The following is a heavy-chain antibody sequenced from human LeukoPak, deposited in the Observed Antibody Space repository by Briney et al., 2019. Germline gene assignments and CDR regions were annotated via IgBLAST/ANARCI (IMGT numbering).Heavy chain of an antibody. V-gene: IGHV3-21*01. J-gene: IGHJ4*02. CDR1: GFTFSSYS. Sequence: GGSLRLSCAASGFTFSSYSMNWVRQAPGKGLEWVSSISSSSSCIYYADSVKGRFTISRDNAKNSLYLQMNSLGAEDTAVYYCARDYDYFDYWGQGTLVTVSS. D-gene: IGHD2-2*01. CDR2: ISSSSSCI. CDR3: ARDYDYFDY.